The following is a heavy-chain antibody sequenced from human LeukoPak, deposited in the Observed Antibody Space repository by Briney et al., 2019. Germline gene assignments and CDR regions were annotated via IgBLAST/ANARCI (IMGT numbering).Heavy chain of an antibody. Sequence: GASVKVSCKASGYTFTGYYMHWVRQAPGQGLEWMGWINPNSGGTNYAQKFQGRVTMTRDTSISTAYMELSRLRSDDTAVYYCAILPSPYDFDPTDAFDIWGQGTMVTVSS. J-gene: IGHJ3*02. D-gene: IGHD3-3*01. CDR2: INPNSGGT. V-gene: IGHV1-2*02. CDR1: GYTFTGYY. CDR3: AILPSPYDFDPTDAFDI.